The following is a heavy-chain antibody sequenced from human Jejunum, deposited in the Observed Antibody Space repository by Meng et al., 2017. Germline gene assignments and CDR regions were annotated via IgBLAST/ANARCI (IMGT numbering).Heavy chain of an antibody. D-gene: IGHD2-8*01. CDR3: ARAYCTDVSCHDFFDS. J-gene: IGHJ4*02. CDR1: GAASSRTNW. Sequence: QGELLESGPRLGSASGTLSLTWPASGAASSRTNWWSWVRQPPGKGLEWIGKIDPSESTHYNPSLKGRVTISADRSKNQFSLRLTSVTAADTAIYYCARAYCTDVSCHDFFDSWGQGTLVTVSS. CDR2: IDPSEST. V-gene: IGHV4-4*02.